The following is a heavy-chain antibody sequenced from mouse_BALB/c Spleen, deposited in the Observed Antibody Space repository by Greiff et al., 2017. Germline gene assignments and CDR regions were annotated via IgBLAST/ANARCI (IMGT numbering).Heavy chain of an antibody. CDR1: GFNIKDTY. D-gene: IGHD2-4*01. CDR2: IDPANGNT. J-gene: IGHJ2*01. Sequence: EVKLVESGAELVKPGASVKLSCTASGFNIKDTYMHWVKQRPEQGLEWIGRIDPANGNTKYDPKFQGKATITADTSSNTAYLQLSSLTSEDTAVYYCARDPYDYDGDYFDYWGQGTTLTVSS. V-gene: IGHV14-3*02. CDR3: ARDPYDYDGDYFDY.